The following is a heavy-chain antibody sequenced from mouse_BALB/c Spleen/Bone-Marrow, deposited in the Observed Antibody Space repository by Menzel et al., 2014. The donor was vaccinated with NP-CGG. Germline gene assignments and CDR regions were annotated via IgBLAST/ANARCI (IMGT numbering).Heavy chain of an antibody. Sequence: QVQLQQSGAELARPGASVKLSCKASGYTFTDYYINCVRRRTGQGLEWIGEIYPGNGNTYYNEKFKGKATLTADKSSSTAYMQLGSLTSEDSAVYFCARGGYYRYDGFAYWGQGTLVTVSA. CDR3: ARGGYYRYDGFAY. CDR2: IYPGNGNT. CDR1: GYTFTDYY. D-gene: IGHD2-14*01. J-gene: IGHJ3*01. V-gene: IGHV1-77*01.